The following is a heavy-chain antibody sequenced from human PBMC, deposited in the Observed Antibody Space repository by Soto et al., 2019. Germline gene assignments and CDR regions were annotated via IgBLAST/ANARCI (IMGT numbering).Heavy chain of an antibody. CDR1: SGSISSGNW. CDR2: IYRSGST. Sequence: PSETLSLTCAVSSGSISSGNWWNWVRQPPGKGLEWIGEIYRSGSTNYNPSLKSRVTISLDKSTNQFSLQLSSVTAADTAVYYCATNPYYRLGVWGQGTTVTVSS. CDR3: ATNPYYRLGV. V-gene: IGHV4-4*02. J-gene: IGHJ6*02.